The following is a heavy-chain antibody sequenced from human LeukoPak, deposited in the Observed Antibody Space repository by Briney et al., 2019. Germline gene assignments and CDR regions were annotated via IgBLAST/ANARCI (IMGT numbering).Heavy chain of an antibody. CDR2: ISSDGDST. J-gene: IGHJ4*02. D-gene: IGHD4-17*01. CDR3: ARSEQQDFGDYEFDY. V-gene: IGHV3-64*01. CDR1: GFTFSTYA. Sequence: GGSLRLSCAASGFTFSTYAMHWVRQAPGKGLEYVSAISSDGDSTYYANSVKGRFTISRDNSKNTLYLQMGSLRAEDMAVYYCARSEQQDFGDYEFDYWGQGTLVTVAS.